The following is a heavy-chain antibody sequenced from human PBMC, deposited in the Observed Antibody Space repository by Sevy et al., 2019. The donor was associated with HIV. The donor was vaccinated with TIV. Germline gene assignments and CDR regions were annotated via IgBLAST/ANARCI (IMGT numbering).Heavy chain of an antibody. D-gene: IGHD3-10*02. J-gene: IGHJ4*02. CDR3: TKESLRGTYIRGDFDH. V-gene: IGHV3-30*18. CDR2: ISSDGKNQ. CDR1: GFTFQTFG. Sequence: GGSLRLSCSGFGFTFQTFGMHWVRQAPGKGPEWLAVISSDGKNQNYADSVKGRSTISRDNSRNLLYLHMNNLVASDTAVYFCTKESLRGTYIRGDFDHWGQGTLVTVSS.